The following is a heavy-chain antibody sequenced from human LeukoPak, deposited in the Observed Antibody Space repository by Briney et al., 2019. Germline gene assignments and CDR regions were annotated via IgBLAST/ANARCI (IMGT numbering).Heavy chain of an antibody. CDR3: ARSPYTYGSLFYLDN. CDR2: MNPNSGNT. Sequence: ASVKVSCKASGYTFTSDDINRVRQATGQGLEWIGWMNPNSGNTGYAQKFQGRVTMTRNTSISTAYMELSSLRSEDTAVYYCARSPYTYGSLFYLDNWGQGTLVTVSS. V-gene: IGHV1-8*01. CDR1: GYTFTSDD. D-gene: IGHD5-18*01. J-gene: IGHJ4*02.